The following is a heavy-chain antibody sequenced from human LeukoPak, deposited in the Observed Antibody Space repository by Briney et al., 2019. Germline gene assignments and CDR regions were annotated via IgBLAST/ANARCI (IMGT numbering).Heavy chain of an antibody. CDR3: FARPLVVVPGVDAFDI. J-gene: IGHJ3*02. Sequence: GESLKISCKGSGYSLTSYWIGWVRQMPGKGLEWMGIIYPGDSDTRYSPSFQGQVTISADKSISTAYLQWSSLKASDTAMYYCFARPLVVVPGVDAFDIWGQGTMVTVSS. D-gene: IGHD2-2*01. CDR2: IYPGDSDT. CDR1: GYSLTSYW. V-gene: IGHV5-51*01.